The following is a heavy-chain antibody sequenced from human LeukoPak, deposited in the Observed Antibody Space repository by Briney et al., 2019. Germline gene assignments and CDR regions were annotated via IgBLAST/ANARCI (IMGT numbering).Heavy chain of an antibody. CDR3: ARLKQVYDSSGYEDY. Sequence: GESLKISCKGSGYSFTSYWIGWVRPMPGKGLEWMGIIYPGDSDTRYSPSFQGQVTISADKSISTAYLQWSSLKASDTAMYYCARLKQVYDSSGYEDYWGQGTLVTVSS. D-gene: IGHD3-22*01. CDR2: IYPGDSDT. V-gene: IGHV5-51*01. J-gene: IGHJ4*02. CDR1: GYSFTSYW.